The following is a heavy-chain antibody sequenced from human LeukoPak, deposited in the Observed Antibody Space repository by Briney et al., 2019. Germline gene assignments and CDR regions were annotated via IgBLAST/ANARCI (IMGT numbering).Heavy chain of an antibody. CDR2: ISSNGDRT. D-gene: IGHD6-13*01. CDR1: GFTSSTYT. V-gene: IGHV3-64*01. J-gene: IGHJ4*02. Sequence: PGGSLRLSCVASGFTSSTYTMHWVRQGPGKGLEYVSSISSNGDRTYYANSVKGRCTISRDNSRNTLYLQMGSLRAEDMAVYYCARAGVNVAAAGFDSWGQGTLVTVSS. CDR3: ARAGVNVAAAGFDS.